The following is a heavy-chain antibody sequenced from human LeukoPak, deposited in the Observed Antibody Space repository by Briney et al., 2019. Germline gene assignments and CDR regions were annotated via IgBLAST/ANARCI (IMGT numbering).Heavy chain of an antibody. D-gene: IGHD3-22*01. CDR3: ARDLDYYDSSGYYPAPYYYYGMDV. J-gene: IGHJ6*02. CDR2: INPNSGGT. Sequence: ASVKVSCKASGYTFTGYYMHWVRQAPGQGLEWMGWINPNSGGTNYAQKFQGRVTMTRDTPISTAYMELSRLRSDDTAVYYCARDLDYYDSSGYYPAPYYYYGMDVWGQGTTVTVPS. CDR1: GYTFTGYY. V-gene: IGHV1-2*02.